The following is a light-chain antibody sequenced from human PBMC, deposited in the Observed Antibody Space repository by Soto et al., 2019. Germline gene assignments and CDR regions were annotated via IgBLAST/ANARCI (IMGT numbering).Light chain of an antibody. CDR1: QTIDTY. Sequence: DIQLTQSPSSLSASVGDRVTMTCRASQTIDTYLNWYQHKPGTAPKVLIYAATYLQNGVPSRFSGTGSGADFTLTISSLQPEDFATYYCQQNFNFPRTFGQGTKV. J-gene: IGKJ1*01. V-gene: IGKV1-39*01. CDR3: QQNFNFPRT. CDR2: AAT.